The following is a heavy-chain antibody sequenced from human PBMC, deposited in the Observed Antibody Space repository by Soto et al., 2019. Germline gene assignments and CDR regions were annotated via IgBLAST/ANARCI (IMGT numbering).Heavy chain of an antibody. Sequence: EVQLVESGGGLVQPGRSLRLSCTASGFTFGDYAMRWVRQAPGKGLEWVGFIRSKAYGGTTEYAASVKGRFTISRDDSTSIAYLQMNSLKTEDTAVYYCTAGKLYPSLDFDYWGQGTLVTVSS. V-gene: IGHV3-49*04. CDR1: GFTFGDYA. D-gene: IGHD2-8*01. CDR3: TAGKLYPSLDFDY. J-gene: IGHJ4*02. CDR2: IRSKAYGGTT.